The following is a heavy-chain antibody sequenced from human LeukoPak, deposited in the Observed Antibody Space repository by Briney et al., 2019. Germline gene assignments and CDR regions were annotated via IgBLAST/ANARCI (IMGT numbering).Heavy chain of an antibody. V-gene: IGHV5-51*01. CDR1: GYSFTSYC. Sequence: GESLKISCKVSGYSFTSYCIGWVRQMPGKGLEWRGIIYPGDSGHTYSPSFQGQVTISVDKSINTAYLQWSSLQASDTAMYYCGMSGDRVPLQDDVFDVWGQGTMVTVS. CDR3: GMSGDRVPLQDDVFDV. J-gene: IGHJ3*01. D-gene: IGHD1-26*01. CDR2: IYPGDSGH.